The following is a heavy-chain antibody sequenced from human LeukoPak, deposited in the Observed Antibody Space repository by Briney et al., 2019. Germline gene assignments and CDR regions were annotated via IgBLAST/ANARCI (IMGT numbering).Heavy chain of an antibody. V-gene: IGHV4-39*01. Sequence: SETLFLTCAVSGGSITMSGYYWGWIRQPPGKGLEWIGGIYCTGNAYYNPSLKSRVTISVDTSRNQFSLKLSSVTAADTAVYYCARHLGGSGSHDAFDIWGQGTMVTVSS. CDR1: GGSITMSGYY. CDR2: IYCTGNA. CDR3: ARHLGGSGSHDAFDI. D-gene: IGHD3-10*01. J-gene: IGHJ3*02.